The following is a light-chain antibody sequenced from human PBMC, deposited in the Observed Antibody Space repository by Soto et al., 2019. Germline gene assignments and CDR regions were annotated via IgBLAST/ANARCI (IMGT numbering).Light chain of an antibody. CDR1: SSDVGGYNY. V-gene: IGLV2-14*01. J-gene: IGLJ1*01. CDR2: EVS. CDR3: SSYTSSSTLYV. Sequence: QSALTQPASVSGSRGQSITMSGTGTSSDVGGYNYVSWYQQHPGKAPKLMIYEVSNRPSGVSNRFSGSKSGNTASLTISGLQAEDEADYYCSSYTSSSTLYVFGTGTKVTVL.